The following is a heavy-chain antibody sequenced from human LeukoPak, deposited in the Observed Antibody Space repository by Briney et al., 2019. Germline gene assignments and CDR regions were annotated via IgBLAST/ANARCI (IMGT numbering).Heavy chain of an antibody. CDR2: IYHSGIT. J-gene: IGHJ4*02. V-gene: IGHV4-4*02. Sequence: SETLSLTCAVSGGSISSSNWWSWVRQPPGKGLEWIGEIYHSGITYYNPSLKSRVTISLGTSKNQFSLKLSSVTVADTAVYYCARATGLTTFHYWGQGTQVTVSS. D-gene: IGHD4-17*01. CDR1: GGSISSSNW. CDR3: ARATGLTTFHY.